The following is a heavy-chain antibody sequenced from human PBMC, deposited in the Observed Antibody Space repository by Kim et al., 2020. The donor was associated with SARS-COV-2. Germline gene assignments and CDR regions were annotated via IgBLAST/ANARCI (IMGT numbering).Heavy chain of an antibody. CDR3: ARDGGSNYREGYYYYGMDV. CDR2: ISAYNGNT. V-gene: IGHV1-18*01. CDR1: GYTFTSYG. Sequence: ASVKVSCKASGYTFTSYGISWVRQAPGQGLEWMGWISAYNGNTNYAQKLQGRVTMTTDTSTSTAYMELRSLRSDDTAVYYCARDGGSNYREGYYYYGMDVWGQGTTVTVSS. J-gene: IGHJ6*02. D-gene: IGHD4-4*01.